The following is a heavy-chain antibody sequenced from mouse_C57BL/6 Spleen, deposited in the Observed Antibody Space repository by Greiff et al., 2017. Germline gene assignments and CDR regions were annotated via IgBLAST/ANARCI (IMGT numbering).Heavy chain of an antibody. CDR1: GYTFSSHW. J-gene: IGHJ2*01. CDR2: IDSSDSET. D-gene: IGHD3-2*02. Sequence: QVQLQQPGAELVRPGSSVKLSCKASGYTFSSHWMHWVKQRPIKGFEWFGNIDSSDSETLYNQKLKDKATLTVDKSSSTAYMQLSSLTSEYSAVYYCAREADQANFDYWGQGTTLTVSS. CDR3: AREADQANFDY. V-gene: IGHV1-52*01.